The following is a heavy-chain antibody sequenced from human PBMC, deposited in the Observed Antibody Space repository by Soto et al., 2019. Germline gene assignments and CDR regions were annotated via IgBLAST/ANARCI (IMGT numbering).Heavy chain of an antibody. D-gene: IGHD1-26*01. CDR2: ISYDGSNK. V-gene: IGHV3-30*18. Sequence: QVQLVESGGGVVQPGRSLRLSCAASGFTFSSYGMHWVRQAPGKGLEWVAVISYDGSNKYYADSVKGRFTISRDNSTNTLYLQMNSLRAEDTAVYYCAKNTDSHRDGSYPTLWGQGTLVTVSS. CDR3: AKNTDSHRDGSYPTL. CDR1: GFTFSSYG. J-gene: IGHJ4*02.